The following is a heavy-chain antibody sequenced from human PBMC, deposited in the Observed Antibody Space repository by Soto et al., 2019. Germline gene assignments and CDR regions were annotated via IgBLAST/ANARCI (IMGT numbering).Heavy chain of an antibody. CDR2: IKHDGSQK. J-gene: IGHJ4*02. V-gene: IGHV3-7*01. CDR1: GFTFGSYY. CDR3: ARDLGSGGYTFY. Sequence: GALRLSCAASGFTFGSYYMTWVRQAPGKGLEWVANIKHDGSQKSYVDSVKGRFTISRDNAKNSLFLQMNSLRAEDTAVYYCARDLGSGGYTFYWGQGTLVTVSS. D-gene: IGHD1-1*01.